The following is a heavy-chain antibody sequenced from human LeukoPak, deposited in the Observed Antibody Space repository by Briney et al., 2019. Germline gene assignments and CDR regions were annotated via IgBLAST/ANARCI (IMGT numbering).Heavy chain of an antibody. J-gene: IGHJ6*02. CDR2: ICGSGGST. CDR3: AKSGPVHRYYYYGMDV. D-gene: IGHD2-21*01. Sequence: GGSLRLSCAASGFTFSSYAMSWVRQAPGKGLEWVSAICGSGGSTYYADSVKGRFTISRDNSKNTLYLQMNSLRAEDTAAYYCAKSGPVHRYYYYGMDVWGQGTTVTVSS. V-gene: IGHV3-23*01. CDR1: GFTFSSYA.